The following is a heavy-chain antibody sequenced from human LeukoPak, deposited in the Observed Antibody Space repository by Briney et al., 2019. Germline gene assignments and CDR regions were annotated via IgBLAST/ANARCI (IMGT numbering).Heavy chain of an antibody. CDR3: AKDALPTYYYDSNGYYYFDY. CDR1: GFTFSSYA. D-gene: IGHD3-22*01. CDR2: ISGSGGST. J-gene: IGHJ4*02. Sequence: PGGSLRLSCAASGFTFSSYAMSWVRQAPGRGLEWVSAISGSGGSTHYADSVKGRFTISRDNSKNTLYLQMNSLRAEDTAVYYCAKDALPTYYYDSNGYYYFDYWGQGTLVTVSS. V-gene: IGHV3-23*01.